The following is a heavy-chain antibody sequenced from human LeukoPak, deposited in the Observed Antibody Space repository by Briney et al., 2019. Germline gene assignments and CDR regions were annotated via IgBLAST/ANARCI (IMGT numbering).Heavy chain of an antibody. V-gene: IGHV1-69*13. Sequence: SVKVSCKASGDTYSSYAISWVRQAPGQGLEWMGGIIPIFGTANYAQKFQGRVTITADESTSTAYMELSSLRSEDTAVYYCARDPSKDPTAGWFDPWGQGTLVTVSS. CDR3: ARDPSKDPTAGWFDP. J-gene: IGHJ5*02. CDR1: GDTYSSYA. CDR2: IIPIFGTA. D-gene: IGHD4-11*01.